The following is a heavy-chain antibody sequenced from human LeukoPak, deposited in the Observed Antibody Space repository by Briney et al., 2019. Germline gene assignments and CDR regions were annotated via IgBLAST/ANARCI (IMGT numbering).Heavy chain of an antibody. CDR2: IGSKAYGGTT. CDR1: GFTFGDYA. V-gene: IGHV3-49*04. Sequence: PWGSLRLSCTASGFTFGDYALSWVRQAPGKGLEWVGFIGSKAYGGTTEYAASVKGRFTISRDDSKSIAYLQMNSLKTEDTAVYYCTRSGDYYPDNWFDPWGQGTLVRVSS. CDR3: TRSGDYYPDNWFDP. J-gene: IGHJ5*02. D-gene: IGHD1-26*01.